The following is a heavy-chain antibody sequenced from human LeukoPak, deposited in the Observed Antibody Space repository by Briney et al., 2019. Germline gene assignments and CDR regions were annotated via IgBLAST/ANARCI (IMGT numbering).Heavy chain of an antibody. Sequence: SGTLSLTCAVSGGSISSSNWWSWVRQPPGKGLEWIGEIYHSGSTYYNPSLKSRVTISVDTSKNQFSLKVSSVTAADTAICYCARHVQITVSAQTRLDFWGQGTLVTVSS. V-gene: IGHV4-4*02. CDR1: GGSISSSNW. CDR2: IYHSGST. J-gene: IGHJ4*02. D-gene: IGHD4-17*01. CDR3: ARHVQITVSAQTRLDF.